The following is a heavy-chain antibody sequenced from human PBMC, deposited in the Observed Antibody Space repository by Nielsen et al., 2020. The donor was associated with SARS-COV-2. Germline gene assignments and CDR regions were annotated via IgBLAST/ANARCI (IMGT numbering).Heavy chain of an antibody. CDR1: GYTFTGYY. Sequence: ASVKVSCKASGYTFTGYYIHWVRQAPGQGLEWMGWISAHNGNTKYVQKLQGRVTMTTDTSTSTAHMELRSLRSDDTAVYYCARGTGEDYWGQGTLVTVSS. J-gene: IGHJ4*02. D-gene: IGHD3/OR15-3a*01. CDR2: ISAHNGNT. V-gene: IGHV1-18*04. CDR3: ARGTGEDY.